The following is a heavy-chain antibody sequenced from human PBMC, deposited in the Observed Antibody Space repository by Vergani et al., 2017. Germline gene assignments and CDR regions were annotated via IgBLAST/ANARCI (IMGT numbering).Heavy chain of an antibody. J-gene: IGHJ6*03. D-gene: IGHD4-11*01. Sequence: QVQLQQWGGGLLKPSETLSLTCVVNGGSFTSYHWTWIRQSPGEGLEWVGDIDHTGGPAYNPSLKSRLTMSVDKSRNQFSLTLNSVTATDTAIYFCARVNTETNGHLYYYYYIDVWGQGTAVTVS. CDR2: IDHTGGP. CDR3: ARVNTETNGHLYYYYYIDV. V-gene: IGHV4-34*01. CDR1: GGSFTSYH.